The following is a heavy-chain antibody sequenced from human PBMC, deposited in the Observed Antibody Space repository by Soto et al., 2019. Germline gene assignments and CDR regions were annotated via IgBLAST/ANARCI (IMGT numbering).Heavy chain of an antibody. Sequence: ASVKVSCKASGYTFTSYGISWVRQAPGQGLEWMGWISAYNGNTNYAQKLQGRVTMTTDTSTSTAYMELRSLRSDDTAVYYCTTDNSEYGSYPPFQHWGQGTLVTVSS. CDR1: GYTFTSYG. CDR3: TTDNSEYGSYPPFQH. V-gene: IGHV1-18*01. D-gene: IGHD1-26*01. J-gene: IGHJ1*01. CDR2: ISAYNGNT.